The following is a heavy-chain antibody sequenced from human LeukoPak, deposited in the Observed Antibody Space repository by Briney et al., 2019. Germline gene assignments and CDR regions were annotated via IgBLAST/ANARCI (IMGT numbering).Heavy chain of an antibody. CDR1: GGTFSSYA. Sequence: SVTVSCTDSGGTFSSYAISWVRQAPGQGLEWMGGIIPIFGTANYAQKFQGRVTITADESTSTAYMELSSLRSEDTAVYYCAESAPGGWHWFDPWGQGTLVTVSS. D-gene: IGHD6-6*01. CDR3: AESAPGGWHWFDP. J-gene: IGHJ5*02. CDR2: IIPIFGTA. V-gene: IGHV1-69*01.